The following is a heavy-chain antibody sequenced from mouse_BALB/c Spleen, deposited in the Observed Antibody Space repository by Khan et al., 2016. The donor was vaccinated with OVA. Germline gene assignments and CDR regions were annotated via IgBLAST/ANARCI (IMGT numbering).Heavy chain of an antibody. CDR2: ISDGGTYT. CDR1: GFTFSDYY. J-gene: IGHJ3*01. V-gene: IGHV5-4*02. Sequence: EVELVESGGGLVKPGGSLKLSCAASGFTFSDYYMYWVRQTPEKRLEWVATISDGGTYTYYPDSVKGRVTISRDNAKNNLYLQLSSPTSEDAAMFYCSREWGLYRYAWFAYWGQGTLVTVSA. D-gene: IGHD2-14*01. CDR3: SREWGLYRYAWFAY.